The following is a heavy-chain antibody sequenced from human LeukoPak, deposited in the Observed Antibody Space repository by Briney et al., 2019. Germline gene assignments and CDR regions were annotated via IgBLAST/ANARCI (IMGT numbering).Heavy chain of an antibody. V-gene: IGHV4-39*01. D-gene: IGHD5-12*01. CDR2: IHYSRTT. J-gene: IGHJ4*02. CDR1: GGSISSGSHH. CDR3: ARHDGRGGATMGALDS. Sequence: PSETLSLTCTVSGGSISSGSHHWGWFRQSPGKGLEWIGSIHYSRTTYHNPSLNSRVTISEVASKNQFSLQLNSVTAADTAVYYCARHDGRGGATMGALDSWGQGSLVTVSS.